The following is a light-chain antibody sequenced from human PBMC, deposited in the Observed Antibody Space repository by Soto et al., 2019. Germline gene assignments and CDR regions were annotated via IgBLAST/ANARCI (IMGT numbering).Light chain of an antibody. J-gene: IGKJ1*01. Sequence: IVLTQSPGTLSLSPWERAKLFCRASERLSSVYLAWYQQRPGQPPRLLIYGASNRATGIPDRFSGSGSGTDFTLTISRLEPEDVAVYYCQQYGSSPWAFGQRTKVDIK. V-gene: IGKV3-20*01. CDR2: GAS. CDR1: ERLSSVY. CDR3: QQYGSSPWA.